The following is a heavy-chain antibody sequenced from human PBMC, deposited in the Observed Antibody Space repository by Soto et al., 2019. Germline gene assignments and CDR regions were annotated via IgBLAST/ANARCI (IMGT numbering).Heavy chain of an antibody. Sequence: SVKVSCKASGGTFSSYRINWVRQAPGQGLEWMGGIVPIYRTADSAQEFQGRVTITADESARTAYMELRSLKSRDTAVYYCVRDSGAKLSSSWGQGTLVTVSS. CDR2: IVPIYRTA. J-gene: IGHJ4*02. CDR1: GGTFSSYR. D-gene: IGHD6-13*01. CDR3: VRDSGAKLSSS. V-gene: IGHV1-69*13.